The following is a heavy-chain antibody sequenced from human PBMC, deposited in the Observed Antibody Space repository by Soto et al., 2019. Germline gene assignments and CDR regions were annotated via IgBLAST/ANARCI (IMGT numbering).Heavy chain of an antibody. J-gene: IGHJ5*02. V-gene: IGHV1-18*04. CDR3: ATSVDPGFDP. Sequence: QLQLVQSGAEVERPGASVRVSCKAYGYPFSNYGISWIRQAPGQGPEWMGWIKPDNGDTNYAQKFQGRVTMTTDTSSNTAYMELRSLRSDDTAVYYCATSVDPGFDPWGQGTLVSVSS. CDR2: IKPDNGDT. CDR1: GYPFSNYG.